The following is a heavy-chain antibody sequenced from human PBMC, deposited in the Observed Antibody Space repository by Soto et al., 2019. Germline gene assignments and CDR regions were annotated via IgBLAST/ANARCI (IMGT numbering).Heavy chain of an antibody. CDR2: ISGSGGST. Sequence: GALRLSCAASGFTFSSYAMSWVRQAPGKGLEWVSAISGSGGSTYYADSVKGRFTISRDNSKNTLYLQMNSLRAEDTAVYYCAKDGIVATIWSYYFDYWGQGTLVTVSS. J-gene: IGHJ4*02. V-gene: IGHV3-23*01. CDR1: GFTFSSYA. D-gene: IGHD5-12*01. CDR3: AKDGIVATIWSYYFDY.